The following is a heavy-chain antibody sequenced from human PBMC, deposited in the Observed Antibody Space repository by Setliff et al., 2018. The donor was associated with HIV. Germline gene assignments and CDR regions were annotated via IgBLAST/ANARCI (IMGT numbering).Heavy chain of an antibody. D-gene: IGHD3-10*01. CDR1: GGSISSSY. J-gene: IGHJ4*02. V-gene: IGHV4-59*01. Sequence: PSETLSLTCTVSGGSISSSYWSWIRQPPGKGLEWIGYIYYSGSTNYNPSLKSRVTISVDTSKNQFSLKLSSVTAADTAAYDGARGRDKYGPIDYWGQGTLVTVSS. CDR2: IYYSGST. CDR3: ARGRDKYGPIDY.